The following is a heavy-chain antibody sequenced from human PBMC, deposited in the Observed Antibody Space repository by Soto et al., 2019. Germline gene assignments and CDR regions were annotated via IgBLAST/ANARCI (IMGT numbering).Heavy chain of an antibody. CDR3: ARDQTDSGCYSVT. CDR2: IWNDGSNE. CDR1: GFNFSSYG. D-gene: IGHD3-22*01. V-gene: IGHV3-33*01. J-gene: IGHJ5*01. Sequence: GGSLRLSCEASGFNFSSYGIHWVRQAPGKGLEWVAIIWNDGSNEYYADSVKGRFTISRDNSKNTVYLRVSKLRAEDTAVYFCARDQTDSGCYSVTWCQGALVTISS.